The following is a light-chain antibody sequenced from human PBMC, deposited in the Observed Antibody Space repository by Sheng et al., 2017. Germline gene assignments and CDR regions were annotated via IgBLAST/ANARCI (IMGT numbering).Light chain of an antibody. CDR2: EDT. Sequence: SYELTQPPSVSVSPGQTASITCSGDKLGDKFASWYQQKPGQSPVLVIYEDTKRPSGIPERFSGSNSGNTATLIISGTQAMDEADYYCLAWDTSTPYVFGTGTKVSVL. CDR3: LAWDTSTPYV. J-gene: IGLJ1*01. V-gene: IGLV3-1*01. CDR1: KLGDKF.